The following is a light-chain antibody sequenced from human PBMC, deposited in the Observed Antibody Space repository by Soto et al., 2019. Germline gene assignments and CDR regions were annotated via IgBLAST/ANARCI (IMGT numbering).Light chain of an antibody. CDR2: FAS. J-gene: IGKJ2*01. CDR3: QQYNNWPPYT. CDR1: QTVYNN. Sequence: IVMTQSPATLSVSPGEKATLSCRASQTVYNNLAWYQQKPGQAPRLLVYFASTRATGIPARFSGSGSGTEFTLTISSLQSEDFAVYYCQQYNNWPPYTFGQGTKLEIK. V-gene: IGKV3-15*01.